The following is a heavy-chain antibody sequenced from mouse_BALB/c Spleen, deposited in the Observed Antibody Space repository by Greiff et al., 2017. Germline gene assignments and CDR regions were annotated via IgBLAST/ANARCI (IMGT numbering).Heavy chain of an antibody. Sequence: EVQLVESGGGLVQPGGSRKLSCAASGFTFSSFGMHWVRQAPEKGLEWVAYISSGSSTIYYADTVKGRFTISRDNPKNTLFLQMTSLRSEDTAMYYCARSGGYYYYAMDYWGQGTSVTVSS. CDR1: GFTFSSFG. CDR3: ARSGGYYYYAMDY. CDR2: ISSGSSTI. J-gene: IGHJ4*01. D-gene: IGHD2-3*01. V-gene: IGHV5-17*02.